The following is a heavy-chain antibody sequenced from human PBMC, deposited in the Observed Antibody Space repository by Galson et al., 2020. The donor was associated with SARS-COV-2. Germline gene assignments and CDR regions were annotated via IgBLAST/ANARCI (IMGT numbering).Heavy chain of an antibody. Sequence: ASVKVSCKASGYTFTSYYMHWVRQAPGQGLEWMGIINPSGGSTSYAQKFQGRVTMTRDTSTSTVYMELSSVRSEDTAVYYCARDTYYDSSGYYPPPFDYWGQGTLVTVSS. CDR3: ARDTYYDSSGYYPPPFDY. D-gene: IGHD3-22*01. V-gene: IGHV1-46*01. CDR2: INPSGGST. J-gene: IGHJ4*02. CDR1: GYTFTSYY.